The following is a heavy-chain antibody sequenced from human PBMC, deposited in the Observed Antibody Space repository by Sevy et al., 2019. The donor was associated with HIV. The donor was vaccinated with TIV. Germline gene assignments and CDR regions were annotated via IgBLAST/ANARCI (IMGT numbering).Heavy chain of an antibody. CDR2: INPNSDGT. Sequence: ASVKVSCKASGYTFTGYQIHWVRQAPGQGLQWMGWINPNSDGTNFAQKFQGRVTMTTDTSINTAYMELSRLRSDDTAVYYCARGTPFLSGSYYFHSWGQGTLVTVSS. D-gene: IGHD3-3*01. V-gene: IGHV1-2*02. CDR3: ARGTPFLSGSYYFHS. J-gene: IGHJ4*02. CDR1: GYTFTGYQ.